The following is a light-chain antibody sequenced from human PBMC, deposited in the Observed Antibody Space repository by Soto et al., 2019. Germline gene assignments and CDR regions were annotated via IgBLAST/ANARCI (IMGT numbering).Light chain of an antibody. Sequence: EIVMTQSPATLSVSPGGSATLSCRASQHVSSNFAWYRQKPGQAPTLLIYRASTRATGIPARFSGSGSGTEFTLTVSSLQSEDFAVYYCQEYNNWPYTFGQGTKLEIK. CDR1: QHVSSN. V-gene: IGKV3-15*01. CDR3: QEYNNWPYT. J-gene: IGKJ2*01. CDR2: RAS.